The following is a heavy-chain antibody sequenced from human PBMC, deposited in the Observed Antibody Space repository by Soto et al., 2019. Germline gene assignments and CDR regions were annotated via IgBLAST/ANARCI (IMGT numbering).Heavy chain of an antibody. CDR3: AREEGISDWHAFDY. J-gene: IGHJ4*02. CDR1: GYTFTDYG. CDR2: ISTYNGNT. V-gene: IGHV1-18*04. Sequence: QVQLVQSGAEVKKPGASVKVSCKASGYTFTDYGISWVRQAPGQGLEWMGWISTYNGNTIYAQKIQGRVTMTTDTSTSTAYVELRSLRSDDTAVYYCAREEGISDWHAFDYWGQGTLVTASS. D-gene: IGHD6-19*01.